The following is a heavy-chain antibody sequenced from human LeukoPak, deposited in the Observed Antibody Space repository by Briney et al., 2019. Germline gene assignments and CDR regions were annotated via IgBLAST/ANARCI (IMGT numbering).Heavy chain of an antibody. Sequence: ASVTVSCKASGYTFTGYYMHWVRQAPGRGLAWMGRINPNSGGTNYAQHFQGRVTMTRDTSISTAYMELSRLRSDDPAVYDCARSLSPRPNNCYDSSGYEGDCWGQGTLVTVSS. D-gene: IGHD3-22*01. CDR3: ARSLSPRPNNCYDSSGYEGDC. V-gene: IGHV1-2*06. CDR1: GYTFTGYY. J-gene: IGHJ4*02. CDR2: INPNSGGT.